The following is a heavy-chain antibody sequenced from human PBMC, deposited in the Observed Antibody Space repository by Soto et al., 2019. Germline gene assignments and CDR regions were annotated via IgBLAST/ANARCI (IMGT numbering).Heavy chain of an antibody. CDR3: ARDLGAHYYDSSGPGWFDP. CDR1: GGSISSGDYY. CDR2: IYYSGST. V-gene: IGHV4-30-4*01. Sequence: KFSETLSLTCTVSGGSISSGDYYWSWIRQPPGKGLEWIGYIYYSGSTYYNPSLKSRVTISVDTSKNQFSLKLSSVTAADTAVYYCARDLGAHYYDSSGPGWFDPWGQGTLVTVSS. D-gene: IGHD3-22*01. J-gene: IGHJ5*02.